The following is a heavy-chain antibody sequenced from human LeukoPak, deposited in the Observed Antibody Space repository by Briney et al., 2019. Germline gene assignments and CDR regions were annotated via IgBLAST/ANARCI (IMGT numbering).Heavy chain of an antibody. CDR1: GGSISSYY. J-gene: IGHJ5*02. V-gene: IGHV4-59*08. CDR3: ASFSAYGDYGT. Sequence: PSETLSLTCTVSGGSISSYYWSWIRQPPGKGLEWIGYIYYSGSTNYNPSHKSRVTISVDTSKNQFSLKLSSVTAADTAVYYCASFSAYGDYGTWGQGTLVTVSS. D-gene: IGHD4-17*01. CDR2: IYYSGST.